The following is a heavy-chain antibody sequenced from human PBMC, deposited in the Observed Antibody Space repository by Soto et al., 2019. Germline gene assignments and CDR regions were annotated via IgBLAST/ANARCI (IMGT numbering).Heavy chain of an antibody. D-gene: IGHD3-22*01. J-gene: IGHJ4*02. CDR1: GCTFTSYG. CDR3: AREGAYYDSSGYDDY. V-gene: IGHV1-18*01. CDR2: ISAYNGNT. Sequence: ASLKVSCKASGCTFTSYGISWVRQAPGQGLEWMGWISAYNGNTNYAQKLQGRVTMTTDTSTSTAYMELRSLRSDDTAVYYCAREGAYYDSSGYDDYWGQGTLVTVSS.